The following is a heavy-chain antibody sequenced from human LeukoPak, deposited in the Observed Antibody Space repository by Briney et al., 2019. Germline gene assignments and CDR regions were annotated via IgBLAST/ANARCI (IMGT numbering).Heavy chain of an antibody. V-gene: IGHV6-1*01. D-gene: IGHD3-10*01. CDR1: GHSFSNYYVA. J-gene: IGHJ5*01. Sequence: HTLSLTCALSGHSFSNYYVAWTWLRQAPSRGLEWLRRTYYRCKSYNDYAVSEKNRITIIPDTSKNKFSLQLQTVPPEDTTVYYCATDVDYYASESCDDSRWFGFWGQGTVVTVSS. CDR3: ATDVDYYASESCDDSRWFGF. CDR2: TYYRCKSYN.